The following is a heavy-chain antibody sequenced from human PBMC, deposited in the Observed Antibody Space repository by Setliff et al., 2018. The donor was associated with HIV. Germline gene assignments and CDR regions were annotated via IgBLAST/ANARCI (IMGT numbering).Heavy chain of an antibody. CDR2: ISPSSGGT. J-gene: IGHJ4*02. D-gene: IGHD6-6*01. CDR1: GFTFRNYA. CDR3: AKTVALLRAARLDLDY. Sequence: QAGGSLRLSCAASGFTFRNYAMTWVRQAPGKGLEWVSTISPSSGGTNYADSVKGRFTISRDNSKNILYLQMNSLRVEDSAVYYCAKTVALLRAARLDLDYWGQGTLVTVSS. V-gene: IGHV3-23*01.